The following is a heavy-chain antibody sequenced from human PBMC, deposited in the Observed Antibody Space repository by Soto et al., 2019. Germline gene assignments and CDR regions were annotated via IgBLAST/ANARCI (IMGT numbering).Heavy chain of an antibody. CDR2: IYYSGST. V-gene: IGHV4-59*12. CDR3: ARAVRDHYYYYYGMDV. CDR1: GGSISSYY. J-gene: IGHJ6*02. Sequence: LETKSLTCTVSGGSISSYYWSWIRQPPGKGLEWIGYIYYSGSTNYNPSLKSRVTISVDTSKNQFSLKLSSVTAADTAVYYCARAVRDHYYYYYGMDVWGQGTTVTVSS.